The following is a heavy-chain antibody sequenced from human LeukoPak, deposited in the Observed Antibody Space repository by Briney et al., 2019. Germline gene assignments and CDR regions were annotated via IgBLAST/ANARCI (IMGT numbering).Heavy chain of an antibody. J-gene: IGHJ3*02. CDR2: ISSSSRSI. D-gene: IGHD3-22*01. Sequence: GGSLRLSCAASGFTFSAYSMNWVRQAPGRGLEWVSAISSSSRSIYNADSVKGRFAISRDNAKRSLYLQMNSLRAEDTAVYYCARDRDDDSSGSIDDAFDIWGQGTMVTVSS. V-gene: IGHV3-21*01. CDR3: ARDRDDDSSGSIDDAFDI. CDR1: GFTFSAYS.